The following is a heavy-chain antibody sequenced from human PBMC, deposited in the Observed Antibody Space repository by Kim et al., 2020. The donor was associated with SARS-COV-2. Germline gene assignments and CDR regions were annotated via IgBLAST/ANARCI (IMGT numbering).Heavy chain of an antibody. CDR3: ARGSYSGTFSDGFDI. Sequence: GGSLRLSCAASGFTFSSYSVNWVRQAPGKGLEWVSYISSSSFTIYYADSVKGRFTISRDNAKKSLYLQMNSLRDEDTAVYYCARGSYSGTFSDGFDIWSQGTMVTVSS. CDR2: ISSSSFTI. D-gene: IGHD1-26*01. J-gene: IGHJ3*02. CDR1: GFTFSSYS. V-gene: IGHV3-48*02.